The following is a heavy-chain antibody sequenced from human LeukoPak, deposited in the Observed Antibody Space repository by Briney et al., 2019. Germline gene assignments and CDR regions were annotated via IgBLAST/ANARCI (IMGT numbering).Heavy chain of an antibody. CDR2: ISWNSGSI. V-gene: IGHV3-9*01. CDR1: GFTFDDYA. J-gene: IGHJ4*02. D-gene: IGHD3-22*01. Sequence: PGRCLRLSCAASGFTFDDYAIHWVRHAPGKGLGWVSGISWNSGSISYADSVRGRFTIYRDNAKNSLYLQMNSLRAEDTALYYCAKDNSDYYDSSGYYVNWGQGTLVTVSS. CDR3: AKDNSDYYDSSGYYVN.